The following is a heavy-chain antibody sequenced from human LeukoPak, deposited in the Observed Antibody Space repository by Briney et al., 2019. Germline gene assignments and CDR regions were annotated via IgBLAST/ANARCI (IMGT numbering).Heavy chain of an antibody. D-gene: IGHD1-26*01. CDR3: ARDGGSYKIDY. CDR1: GGSISSGDYY. CDR2: IYYSGST. Sequence: PSETLSLTCTVSGGSISSGDYYWSWIRQPPGKGLEWIGYIYYSGSTSYNPSLKSRVTILVDTSKNQFSLKLSSMTAADTAVYYCARDGGSYKIDYWGQGTLVTVSS. J-gene: IGHJ4*02. V-gene: IGHV4-30-4*08.